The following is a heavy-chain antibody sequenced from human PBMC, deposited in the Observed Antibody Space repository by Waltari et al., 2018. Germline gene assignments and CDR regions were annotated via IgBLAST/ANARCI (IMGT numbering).Heavy chain of an antibody. V-gene: IGHV1-18*01. CDR1: GYTLINYG. J-gene: IGHJ4*02. CDR3: ARVVDWGGYFDY. D-gene: IGHD7-27*01. Sequence: QVQLVQSGGEVKKPGASVKVSCKASGYTLINYGISWVRQAPGQGLEWMGWISSYNGITTYAQKLQGRVTMTTDTSTSTAFMELRSLRSDDTAIYYCARVVDWGGYFDYWGQGTLVTVSS. CDR2: ISSYNGIT.